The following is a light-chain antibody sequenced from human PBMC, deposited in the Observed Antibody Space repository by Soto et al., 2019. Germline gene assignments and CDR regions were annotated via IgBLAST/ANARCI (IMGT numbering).Light chain of an antibody. V-gene: IGKV3-15*01. CDR2: GAS. CDR3: QQYSDWPRT. CDR1: QSVTTD. Sequence: EKLMTQSPATRSVSPGERATLYCRASQSVTTDLAWYQQKPGQAPRLLMYGASTRATGTPDRFSGSRSGTEFTLTIDGLQSEDIAVYYCQQYSDWPRTFGQGTKVDIK. J-gene: IGKJ1*01.